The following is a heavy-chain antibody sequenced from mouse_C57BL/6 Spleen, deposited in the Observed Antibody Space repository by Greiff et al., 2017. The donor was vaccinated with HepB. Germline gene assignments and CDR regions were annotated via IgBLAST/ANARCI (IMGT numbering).Heavy chain of an antibody. J-gene: IGHJ1*03. CDR2: INPSNGGT. Sequence: VKLQQPGTELVKPGASVKLSCKASGYTFTSYWMHWVKQRPGQGLEWIGNINPSNGGTNYNEKFKSKATLTVDKSSSTAYMQLSSLTSEDSAVYYCARGVYYDYWYFDVWGTGTTVTVSS. D-gene: IGHD2-4*01. CDR1: GYTFTSYW. V-gene: IGHV1-53*01. CDR3: ARGVYYDYWYFDV.